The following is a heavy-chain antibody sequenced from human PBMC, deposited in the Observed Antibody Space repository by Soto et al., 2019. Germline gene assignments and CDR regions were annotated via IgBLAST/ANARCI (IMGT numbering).Heavy chain of an antibody. CDR3: AKGRGGSGSLTPRVNF. CDR2: ISGGGETT. CDR1: GFTFNNYA. V-gene: IGHV3-23*01. J-gene: IGHJ4*02. D-gene: IGHD3-10*01. Sequence: EVQLLESGGGLVQPGGSLRLSCAASGFTFNNYAMTWVRQAPGKGLEWVSAISGGGETTSYADSVKGRFTVSRDGSKNTLYLQMRSLRGADTALYYCAKGRGGSGSLTPRVNFWGQGTLVTVSS.